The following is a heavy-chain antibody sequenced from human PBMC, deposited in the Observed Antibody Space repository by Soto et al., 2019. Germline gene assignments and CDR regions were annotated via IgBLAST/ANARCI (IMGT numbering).Heavy chain of an antibody. CDR2: INHSGST. CDR1: GGSFSGYY. J-gene: IGHJ6*03. CDR3: ARGPGSITIVGVVTHPYYYYMDC. D-gene: IGHD3-3*01. Sequence: SETLSLTCAVYGGSFSGYYWSWIRQPPGKGLEWIGEINHSGSTNYNPSLKSRVTISVDTSKNQFSLKLSSVTAADTAVYYCARGPGSITIVGVVTHPYYYYMDCWGKGTTVTVSS. V-gene: IGHV4-34*01.